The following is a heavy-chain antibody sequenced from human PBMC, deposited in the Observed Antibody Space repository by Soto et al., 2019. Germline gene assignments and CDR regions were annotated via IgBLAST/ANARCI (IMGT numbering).Heavy chain of an antibody. CDR2: IYYTGST. CDR3: ARHELHSQSSVTYLDY. D-gene: IGHD3-10*01. J-gene: IGHJ4*02. V-gene: IGHV4-39*01. CDR1: GVSISSSNYH. Sequence: SETLSLTCTVSGVSISSSNYHWGWIRQPPGKGLEWIGSIYYTGSTHYNPSLKSRVTVSADTSKNKFSLRLSSVIAADTAVYYCARHELHSQSSVTYLDYWGQGTLVTVSS.